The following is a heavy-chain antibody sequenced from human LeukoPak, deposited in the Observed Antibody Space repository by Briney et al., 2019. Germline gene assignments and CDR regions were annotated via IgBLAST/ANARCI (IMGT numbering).Heavy chain of an antibody. CDR1: GDSIRGNTW. D-gene: IGHD5-18*01. CDR2: VYGRGNL. V-gene: IGHV4-4*02. Sequence: NPSGTLSLTCTVSGDSIRGNTWWSWVRQPPGKGLEWIGQVYGRGNLDYNPSLKSRVTISVDKSKTQFFLNLNSVTAADTAVYFCARHGGYNQDVWGQGTTVTVSS. J-gene: IGHJ6*02. CDR3: ARHGGYNQDV.